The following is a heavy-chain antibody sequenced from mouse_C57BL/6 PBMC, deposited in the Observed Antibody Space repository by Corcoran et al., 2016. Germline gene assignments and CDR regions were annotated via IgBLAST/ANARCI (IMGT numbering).Heavy chain of an antibody. CDR1: GYAFSSYW. Sequence: QVQLQQSGAELVKPGASVKISCKASGYAFSSYWMNWVKQRPGKGLEWIGQIYPGDGDTNYNGKFKGKATLTADKSSSTAYMQLSSLTSEDSAVYFCAIELTGYYFDYWGQGTTLTVSS. V-gene: IGHV1-80*01. CDR2: IYPGDGDT. D-gene: IGHD4-1*01. J-gene: IGHJ2*01. CDR3: AIELTGYYFDY.